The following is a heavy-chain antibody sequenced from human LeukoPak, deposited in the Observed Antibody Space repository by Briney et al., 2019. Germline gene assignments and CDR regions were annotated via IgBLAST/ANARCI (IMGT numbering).Heavy chain of an antibody. D-gene: IGHD1-14*01. Sequence: GGSLRLSCVASGFTVRRNVMSWVRQAPRKGLEWVSLIYSDDRAFYADSVKGRFTISRNNSKNTLFLQMSSLKPEDTAIYYCARDLAGFQQPRYYYYMDVWGKGSTVTVSS. J-gene: IGHJ6*03. CDR2: IYSDDRA. V-gene: IGHV3-66*02. CDR1: GFTVRRNV. CDR3: ARDLAGFQQPRYYYYMDV.